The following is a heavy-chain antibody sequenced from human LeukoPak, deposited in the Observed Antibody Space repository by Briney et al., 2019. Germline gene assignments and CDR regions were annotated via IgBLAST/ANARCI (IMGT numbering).Heavy chain of an antibody. Sequence: GGSLTLSCAASGFTFSSYGMHWVRQAPGKGLEWVAFIRYDGSNKYYADSVKGRFTISRENSQNTLYLQMNSLRAEDTAVYYWAKAIRGYSYGGYDYGGQGTLVTVSS. CDR1: GFTFSSYG. J-gene: IGHJ4*02. CDR3: AKAIRGYSYGGYDY. D-gene: IGHD5-18*01. V-gene: IGHV3-30*02. CDR2: IRYDGSNK.